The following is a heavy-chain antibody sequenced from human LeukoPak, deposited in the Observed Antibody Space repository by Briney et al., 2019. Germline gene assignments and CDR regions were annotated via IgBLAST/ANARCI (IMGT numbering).Heavy chain of an antibody. Sequence: GGSLRLSCVASGFTFSSYAMHWVRQAPGKGLEWVAVISYDGSNKYYADSVKGRFTISRDNSKNTLYLQMNSLRAEDTAVYYCARESKYCSSTSCYHYYYGMDVWGQGTTVTVSS. V-gene: IGHV3-30-3*01. D-gene: IGHD2-2*01. CDR2: ISYDGSNK. CDR3: ARESKYCSSTSCYHYYYGMDV. J-gene: IGHJ6*02. CDR1: GFTFSSYA.